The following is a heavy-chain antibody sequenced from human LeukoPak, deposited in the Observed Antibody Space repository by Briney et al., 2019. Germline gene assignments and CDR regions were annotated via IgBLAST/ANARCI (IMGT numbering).Heavy chain of an antibody. CDR3: ASNPRYSRSYRRIGVNYSGMYV. Sequence: ASVKVSCKASGYTFTSYGISWVRQAPGQGLEWMGWISAYNGNTNYAQKLQGRVTMTTDTSTSTAYMELRSLRSDDTAVYYCASNPRYSRSYRRIGVNYSGMYVWGPETTVT. V-gene: IGHV1-18*01. CDR2: ISAYNGNT. D-gene: IGHD1-26*01. CDR1: GYTFTSYG. J-gene: IGHJ6*02.